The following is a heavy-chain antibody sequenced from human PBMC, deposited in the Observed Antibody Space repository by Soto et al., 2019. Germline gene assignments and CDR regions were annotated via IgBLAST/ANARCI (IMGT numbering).Heavy chain of an antibody. CDR2: IHGGGNSA. CDR1: GFTFSGYA. J-gene: IGHJ4*02. Sequence: EVQLLESGGDLVQPGRSLRLSCAASGFTFSGYAMSWVRQAPGKGLEWVSGIHGGGNSAYYADSVKGRFTISRDNSKNTLYLQMSSLRGEDTAVYYCAKNRRRVTTSWHFDYWGQGTLVTVSS. V-gene: IGHV3-23*01. CDR3: AKNRRRVTTSWHFDY. D-gene: IGHD4-17*01.